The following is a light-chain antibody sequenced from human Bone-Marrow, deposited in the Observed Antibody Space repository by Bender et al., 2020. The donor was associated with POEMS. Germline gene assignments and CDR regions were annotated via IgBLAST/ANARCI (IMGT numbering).Light chain of an antibody. CDR3: QSYDIDTVV. Sequence: SYELTQPPSMSVSPGQTASITCSGDRLGDRNVFWYQQKPGQSPVLVIYQDSRRPSGIPERFSGSIDSSSNSASLTISGLKTEDEGDYYCQSYDIDTVVFGGGTKLTVL. V-gene: IGLV3-1*01. CDR1: RLGDRN. J-gene: IGLJ2*01. CDR2: QDS.